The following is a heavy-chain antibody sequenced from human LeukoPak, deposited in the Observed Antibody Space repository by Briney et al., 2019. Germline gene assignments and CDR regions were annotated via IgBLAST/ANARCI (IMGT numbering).Heavy chain of an antibody. CDR1: GYTFTGYY. Sequence: ASVKVSCKASGYTFTGYYMHWVRQAPGQGLEWVGRIIPILGIANYAQKFQGRVTITADKSTSTAYMELSSLRSEDTAVYYCASGVAGLLNWFDPWGQGTLVTVSS. CDR3: ASGVAGLLNWFDP. J-gene: IGHJ5*02. CDR2: IIPILGIA. V-gene: IGHV1-69*02. D-gene: IGHD6-19*01.